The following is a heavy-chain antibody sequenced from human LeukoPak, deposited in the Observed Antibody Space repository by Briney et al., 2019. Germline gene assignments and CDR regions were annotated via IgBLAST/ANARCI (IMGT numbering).Heavy chain of an antibody. V-gene: IGHV4-38-2*01. D-gene: IGHD3-22*01. CDR3: ARNASDYYDSSGYYYYFDY. J-gene: IGHJ4*02. CDR2: IYHSGST. Sequence: SETLSLTCAVSGYSISSGYYWGWIRQPPGKGLEWIGSIYHSGSTYCNPSLKSRVTISVDTSKNQFSLKLSSVTAADTAVYYCARNASDYYDSSGYYYYFDYWGQGTLVTVSS. CDR1: GYSISSGYY.